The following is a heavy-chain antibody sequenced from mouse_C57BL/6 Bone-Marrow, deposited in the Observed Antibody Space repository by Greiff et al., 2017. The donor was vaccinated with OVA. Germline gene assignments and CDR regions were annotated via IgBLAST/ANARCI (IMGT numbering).Heavy chain of an antibody. CDR3: ARGDILLRRGYYFDY. CDR2: IYPRSGNT. V-gene: IGHV1-81*01. CDR1: GYTFTSYG. J-gene: IGHJ2*01. D-gene: IGHD2-4*01. Sequence: QVQLQQSGAELARPGASVKLSCKASGYTFTSYGISWVKQRTGQGLEWIGEIYPRSGNTYYNEKFKGKATLTADKSSSTAYMELRSLTSEDSSVYFCARGDILLRRGYYFDYWGQGTTLTVSS.